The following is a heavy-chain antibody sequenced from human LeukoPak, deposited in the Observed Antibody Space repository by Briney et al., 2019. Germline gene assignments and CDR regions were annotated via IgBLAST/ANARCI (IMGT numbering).Heavy chain of an antibody. CDR2: INHSGST. Sequence: SETLSLTCAVYGGSFSGYYWSWIRQPPGKGLEWIGEINHSGSTNYNPSLKSRVTISVDTSKNQFSLQLNSVTPEDTAVYYCAREVFRYCSSTSCYNENFDYWGQGTLVTVSS. D-gene: IGHD2-2*02. CDR3: AREVFRYCSSTSCYNENFDY. CDR1: GGSFSGYY. J-gene: IGHJ4*02. V-gene: IGHV4-34*01.